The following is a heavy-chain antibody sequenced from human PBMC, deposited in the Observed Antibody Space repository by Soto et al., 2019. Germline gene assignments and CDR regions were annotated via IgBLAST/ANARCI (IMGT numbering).Heavy chain of an antibody. Sequence: PGGSLRLSCTLSGFTFSRDWMAWVRQAPGKGLEWVANMRPDESEKYYVDSVRGRFTISRDGAENSLHLQMDSLRAEDTALYYCARYGFANGLALWGQGTTVTVSS. CDR3: ARYGFANGLAL. J-gene: IGHJ6*02. V-gene: IGHV3-7*03. D-gene: IGHD2-8*01. CDR2: MRPDESEK. CDR1: GFTFSRDW.